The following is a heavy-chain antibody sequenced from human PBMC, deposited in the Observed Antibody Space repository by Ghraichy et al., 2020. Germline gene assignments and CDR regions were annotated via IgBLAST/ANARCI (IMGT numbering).Heavy chain of an antibody. V-gene: IGHV4-39*01. Sequence: ESLNISCTVSGGSISSSTYYWGWIRQPPGKGLEWIGSVYYSGSTYYNPSLKSRVTISVDMSKNQFSLKLSSVTAADTAVYYCARHSYYGSGSYPYFFEFWGQGTLVTVSS. CDR2: VYYSGST. J-gene: IGHJ4*02. CDR3: ARHSYYGSGSYPYFFEF. D-gene: IGHD3-10*01. CDR1: GGSISSSTYY.